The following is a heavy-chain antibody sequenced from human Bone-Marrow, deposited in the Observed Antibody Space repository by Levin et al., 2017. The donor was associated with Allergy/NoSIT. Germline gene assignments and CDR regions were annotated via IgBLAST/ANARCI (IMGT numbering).Heavy chain of an antibody. CDR2: ISSSGSTI. Sequence: TPGGSLRLSCAASGFTFSDYYMSWIRQAPGKGLEWVSYISSSGSTIYYADSVKGRFTISRDNAKNSLYLQMNSLRAEDTAVYYCARVAFGDIVLVPAAMLRYYYGMDVWGQGTTVTVSS. V-gene: IGHV3-11*01. J-gene: IGHJ6*02. CDR3: ARVAFGDIVLVPAAMLRYYYGMDV. D-gene: IGHD2-2*01. CDR1: GFTFSDYY.